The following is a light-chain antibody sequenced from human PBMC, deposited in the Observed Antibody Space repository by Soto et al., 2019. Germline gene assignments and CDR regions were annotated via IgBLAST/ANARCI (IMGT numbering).Light chain of an antibody. J-gene: IGLJ7*01. Sequence: QAVVTQSPSASGTPGQRVTISCSGSSSNIGGNYVYWYQQLPGTAPKLLIYSNNHRPSGVPDRFSGSKSGTSASLAISGLRSEDEAHYYCAAWDDSLSRAVFGGGTQLTVL. V-gene: IGLV1-47*02. CDR3: AAWDDSLSRAV. CDR1: SSNIGGNY. CDR2: SNN.